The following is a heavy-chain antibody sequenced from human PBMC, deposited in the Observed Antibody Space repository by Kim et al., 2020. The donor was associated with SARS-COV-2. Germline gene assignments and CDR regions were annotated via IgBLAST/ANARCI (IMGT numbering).Heavy chain of an antibody. V-gene: IGHV1-46*01. D-gene: IGHD2-2*01. Sequence: ASVKVSCKASGYTFTSYYMHWVRQAPGQGLEWMGIINPSGGSTSYAQKFQGRVTMTRDTSTSTVYMELSSLRSEDTAVYYCATLGYCSSTSCYRGPGYFDYWGQGTLVTVSS. CDR3: ATLGYCSSTSCYRGPGYFDY. J-gene: IGHJ4*02. CDR1: GYTFTSYY. CDR2: INPSGGST.